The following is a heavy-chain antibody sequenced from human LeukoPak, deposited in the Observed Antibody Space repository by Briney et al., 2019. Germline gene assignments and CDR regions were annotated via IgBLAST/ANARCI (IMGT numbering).Heavy chain of an antibody. Sequence: GGSLRLSCEASGLSFDDYAMHWLRQAPGKGLEWVSGISWNRGSIGYADSVKGRFTISRDNAKNSLYLQMNSLRAEDTALYYCAKDTPPPHPSSSWNYYGMDVWGQGTTVTVSS. V-gene: IGHV3-9*01. CDR1: GLSFDDYA. CDR2: ISWNRGSI. J-gene: IGHJ6*02. CDR3: AKDTPPPHPSSSWNYYGMDV. D-gene: IGHD6-13*01.